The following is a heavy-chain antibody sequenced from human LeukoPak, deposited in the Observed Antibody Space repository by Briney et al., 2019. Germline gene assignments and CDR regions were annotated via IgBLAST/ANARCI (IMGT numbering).Heavy chain of an antibody. J-gene: IGHJ6*02. D-gene: IGHD2-8*01. CDR3: ARAPRYCSNGVCYFYYGMDV. CDR1: GFSFSTYW. V-gene: IGHV3-74*01. Sequence: GGSLRLSCAASGFSFSTYWMHWVRHAPGKGLVWVSRINSDVGSTSYADSVKGRFTISRDNAKNTLYLQMNSLRAEDTAVYYCARAPRYCSNGVCYFYYGMDVWGQGTTVTVSS. CDR2: INSDVGST.